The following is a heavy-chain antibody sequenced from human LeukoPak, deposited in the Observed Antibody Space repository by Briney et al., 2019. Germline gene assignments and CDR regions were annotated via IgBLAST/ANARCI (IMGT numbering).Heavy chain of an antibody. Sequence: SETLSLTCTVSGGSISSYHWSWIRQPPGKGLEWIGYIYYSGSTNYNPSLKSRVTISVDTSKNQFSLKLSSVTAADTAVYYCARQGSGSYYYPPFDPWGQGTLVTVSS. V-gene: IGHV4-59*01. CDR3: ARQGSGSYYYPPFDP. D-gene: IGHD3-10*01. CDR2: IYYSGST. CDR1: GGSISSYH. J-gene: IGHJ5*02.